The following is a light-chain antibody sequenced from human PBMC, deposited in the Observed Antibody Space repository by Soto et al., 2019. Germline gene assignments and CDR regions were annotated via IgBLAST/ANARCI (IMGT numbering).Light chain of an antibody. CDR2: AAS. V-gene: IGKV1-12*01. CDR1: QGIGTW. CDR3: QQADSFPQT. J-gene: IGKJ1*01. Sequence: DIQMTQSPSSGSASVGDRVTITCRASQGIGTWLAWYQQKPGKGPNLLIYAASSLESGVPSRFSGSGSGTDFTLTISSLQPEDFATYYCQQADSFPQTFGQGTKVDIK.